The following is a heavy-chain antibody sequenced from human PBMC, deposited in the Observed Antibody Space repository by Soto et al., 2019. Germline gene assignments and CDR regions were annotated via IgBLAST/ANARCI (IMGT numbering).Heavy chain of an antibody. CDR3: AKGDTYGFPPGGIHY. Sequence: GGSLRLSCVASGFTFDDYAMHWVRQGPGKGLEWVSGISWNNGNIDYADSVKGRFTISRDNAKNSLYLQMNSLRTEDTALYFCAKGDTYGFPPGGIHYWGQGTLVTVSS. V-gene: IGHV3-9*01. J-gene: IGHJ4*02. CDR2: ISWNNGNI. D-gene: IGHD3-10*01. CDR1: GFTFDDYA.